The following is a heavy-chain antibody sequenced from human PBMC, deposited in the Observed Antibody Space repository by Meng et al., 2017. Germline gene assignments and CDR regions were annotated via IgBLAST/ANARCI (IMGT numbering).Heavy chain of an antibody. J-gene: IGHJ4*02. CDR2: INPSGGST. V-gene: IGHV1-46*01. CDR3: ARRHHYGDFDY. CDR1: GGTFSSYA. D-gene: IGHD4-17*01. Sequence: QVQLVQSGAEVKKPGSSVKVSCKASGGTFSSYAISWVRQAPGQGLEWMGIINPSGGSTSYAQKFQGRVTMTRDTSTSTVYMELSSLRSEDTAVYYCARRHHYGDFDYWGQGTLVTVSS.